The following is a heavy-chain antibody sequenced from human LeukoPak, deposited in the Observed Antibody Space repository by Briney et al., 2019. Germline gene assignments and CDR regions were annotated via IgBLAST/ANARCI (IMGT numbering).Heavy chain of an antibody. V-gene: IGHV3-30*03. CDR2: ISYDGTKK. CDR1: GFTFSSYG. Sequence: PGGSLRLSCAASGFTFSSYGMHWVRQAPGKGLEWVAVISYDGTKKYYADSVKGRFTISRDNSENTLYLQMNSLRAEDTAVYHCARPYSSSWWRGMDVWGQGTTVTVSS. CDR3: ARPYSSSWWRGMDV. J-gene: IGHJ6*02. D-gene: IGHD6-13*01.